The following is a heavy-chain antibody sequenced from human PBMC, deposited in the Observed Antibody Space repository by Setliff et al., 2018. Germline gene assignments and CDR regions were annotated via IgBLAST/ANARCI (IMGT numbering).Heavy chain of an antibody. V-gene: IGHV4-61*09. Sequence: PSETLSLTCTVSGASIGSGSHYWSWIRQSAERGLEWIGHIYTSGTTDYSPSFKSRVSISADTSKNLVSLKLHSVTAADTAVYYCAREYVVISFVANTHSHYGMDVWGQGTTVTVSS. J-gene: IGHJ6*02. D-gene: IGHD3-16*01. CDR2: IYTSGTT. CDR3: AREYVVISFVANTHSHYGMDV. CDR1: GASIGSGSHY.